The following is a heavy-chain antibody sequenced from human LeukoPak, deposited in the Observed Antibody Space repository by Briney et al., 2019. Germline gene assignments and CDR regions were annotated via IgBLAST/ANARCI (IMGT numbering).Heavy chain of an antibody. CDR3: ATYSSLNRREFQY. D-gene: IGHD3-22*01. V-gene: IGHV3-7*01. J-gene: IGHJ1*01. Sequence: GGSLRLSCEGSGFTFSNYWMGWVRQAPGKGLQWVANIKTDGSEKYYVDSVKGRFTISRDNAKNSLYLQMNSLRAEDTAVHYCATYSSLNRREFQYWGQGTLLTVSS. CDR1: GFTFSNYW. CDR2: IKTDGSEK.